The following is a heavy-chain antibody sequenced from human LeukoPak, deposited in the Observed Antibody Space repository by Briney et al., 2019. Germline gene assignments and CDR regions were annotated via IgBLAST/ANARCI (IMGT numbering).Heavy chain of an antibody. J-gene: IGHJ5*02. CDR1: GYSISSGYY. D-gene: IGHD3-22*01. Sequence: SETLSLTCAVPGYSISSGYYWGWIRQPPGKGLGWIGSNYHSGSTYYNPSLKSRVTISVDTSKNQFSLKLSSVTAADTAVYYCARANYYDSSGSIANWFDPWGQGTLVTVSS. CDR2: NYHSGST. CDR3: ARANYYDSSGSIANWFDP. V-gene: IGHV4-38-2*01.